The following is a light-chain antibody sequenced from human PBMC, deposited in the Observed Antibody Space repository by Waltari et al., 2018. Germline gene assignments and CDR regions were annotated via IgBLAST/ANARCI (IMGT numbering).Light chain of an antibody. CDR3: QSYDSSLSGVV. CDR2: ANT. CDR1: SSNIGAGYD. Sequence: QSVLTQPPSVSAAPGQRVTISCTGSSSNIGAGYDVQWYQHLPGAAPELLIYANTNRPSGVPDRSSASKSGTSASLAITGLQAADEAVYYGQSYDSSLSGVVFGGGTKLTVL. J-gene: IGLJ2*01. V-gene: IGLV1-40*01.